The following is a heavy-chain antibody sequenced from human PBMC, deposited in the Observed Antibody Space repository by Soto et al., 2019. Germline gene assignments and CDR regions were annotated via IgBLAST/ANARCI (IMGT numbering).Heavy chain of an antibody. D-gene: IGHD6-25*01. CDR3: ARDLERTIDY. Sequence: GGSLRLSCAASGFTFSSYIMNWVRQAPGKGLEWVSSISSSNSYIYYADSLKGRFTISRDNAKNSLYLQMNSLRAEDTAVYYCARDLERTIDYRGQGTLVTVSS. CDR2: ISSSNSYI. V-gene: IGHV3-21*01. CDR1: GFTFSSYI. J-gene: IGHJ4*02.